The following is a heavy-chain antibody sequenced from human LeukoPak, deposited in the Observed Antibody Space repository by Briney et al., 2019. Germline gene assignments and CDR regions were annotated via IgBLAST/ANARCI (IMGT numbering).Heavy chain of an antibody. Sequence: GGSLRLSCAASGCTFSTYAMNWVRQAPGEGLKWVSCITGDSAYIYYADSVKGRFTISRDNARKSLYLQMDSLRVEDTALYYCARDHAKGGDDPYYFDSWGQGTLVTVTS. CDR1: GCTFSTYA. D-gene: IGHD5-12*01. CDR3: ARDHAKGGDDPYYFDS. J-gene: IGHJ4*02. CDR2: ITGDSAYI. V-gene: IGHV3-21*01.